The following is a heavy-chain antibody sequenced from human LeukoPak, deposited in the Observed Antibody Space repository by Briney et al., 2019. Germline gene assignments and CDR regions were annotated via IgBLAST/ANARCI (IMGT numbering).Heavy chain of an antibody. Sequence: GASVKVSCKASGYSFTGYYIHWVRQAPGQGLECMGWINPNSGDTNYAQKFQGRVTMTRDTSISPAYMELSRLRSDDTAIYYCARVSSFDWLYYFDYWGQGTLVTVSS. D-gene: IGHD3-9*01. V-gene: IGHV1-2*02. CDR3: ARVSSFDWLYYFDY. CDR1: GYSFTGYY. CDR2: INPNSGDT. J-gene: IGHJ4*02.